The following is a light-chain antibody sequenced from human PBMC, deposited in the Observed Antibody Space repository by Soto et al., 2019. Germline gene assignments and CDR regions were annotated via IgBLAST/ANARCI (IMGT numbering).Light chain of an antibody. CDR3: QHYGDPRT. CDR2: GAS. J-gene: IGKJ1*01. V-gene: IGKV3-20*01. Sequence: VLTQSPGPLSLPPGERAILSCMPSHSVDSTQLAWYQQKPGPPPRLLIYGASGRATGIPDRFGGSGSGTDFTLTISRLEPEDLAVYYCQHYGDPRTFGQGTKVDIK. CDR1: HSVDSTQ.